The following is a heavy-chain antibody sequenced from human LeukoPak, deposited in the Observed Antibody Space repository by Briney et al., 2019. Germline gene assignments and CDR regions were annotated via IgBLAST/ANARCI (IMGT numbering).Heavy chain of an antibody. CDR3: ARESGYYYGSGSSTAYYYYGMDV. J-gene: IGHJ6*04. CDR1: GYTFTSYG. D-gene: IGHD3-10*01. CDR2: ISAYNGNT. Sequence: GASVKVSCKASGYTFTSYGISWVRQAPGQGLEWMEWISAYNGNTNYAQKLQGRVTMTTDTSTSTAYMELRSLRSDDTAVYYCARESGYYYGSGSSTAYYYYGMDVWGKGTTVTVSS. V-gene: IGHV1-18*04.